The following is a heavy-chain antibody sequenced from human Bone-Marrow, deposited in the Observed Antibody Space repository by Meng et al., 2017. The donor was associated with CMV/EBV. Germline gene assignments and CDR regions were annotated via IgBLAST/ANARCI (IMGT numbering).Heavy chain of an antibody. J-gene: IGHJ5*02. CDR3: AKDVAGTKNWFDP. Sequence: AASGFTFSSYGMHWVRQATGKGLEWVAVISYDGSNKYYADSVKGRFTISRDNSKNTLYLQMNSLRAEDTAVYYCAKDVAGTKNWFDPWGQGTLVTVSS. CDR1: GFTFSSYG. D-gene: IGHD1-7*01. V-gene: IGHV3-30*18. CDR2: ISYDGSNK.